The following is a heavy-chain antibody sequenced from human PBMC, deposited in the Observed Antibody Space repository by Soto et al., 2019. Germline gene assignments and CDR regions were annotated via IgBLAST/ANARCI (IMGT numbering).Heavy chain of an antibody. CDR2: IYYSGST. Sequence: SETLALTCTVSDDSISSYYFSWIRQPPGKGLEWIGYIYYSGSTNYNPSLKSRVTISVDTSKNQFSLKLSSVTAADTAVYYCAREEYSKFDHWGQGTLVTVS. D-gene: IGHD5-18*01. V-gene: IGHV4-59*01. J-gene: IGHJ5*02. CDR1: DDSISSYY. CDR3: AREEYSKFDH.